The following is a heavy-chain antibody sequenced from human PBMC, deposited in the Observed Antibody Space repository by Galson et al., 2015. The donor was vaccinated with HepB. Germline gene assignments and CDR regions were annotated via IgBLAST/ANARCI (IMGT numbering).Heavy chain of an antibody. CDR2: ISGTGSTS. CDR1: GFTFSSHA. D-gene: IGHD4-17*01. Sequence: SLRLSCAASGFTFSSHAMSWVRQAPGKGLEWVSAISGTGSTSYYADSVRGRFTISRDNSKNTLYLQMNTLRAEDTAVYYCANEGYGDYTRFDYWGQGTLVTVSS. J-gene: IGHJ4*02. V-gene: IGHV3-23*01. CDR3: ANEGYGDYTRFDY.